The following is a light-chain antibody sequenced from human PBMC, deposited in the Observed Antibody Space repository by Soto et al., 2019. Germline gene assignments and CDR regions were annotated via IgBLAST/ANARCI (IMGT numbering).Light chain of an antibody. J-gene: IGKJ1*01. V-gene: IGKV3-20*01. Sequence: EIVLTQSPGTLSLSPGERATLSCRASQSVGSALRWYQQKPGQAPRLLFYGASNRATAIPDRFSGSGFGTELTLTITRLEPEDFAVYYCQQYGDSPQTFGPGTKVEI. CDR2: GAS. CDR3: QQYGDSPQT. CDR1: QSVGSA.